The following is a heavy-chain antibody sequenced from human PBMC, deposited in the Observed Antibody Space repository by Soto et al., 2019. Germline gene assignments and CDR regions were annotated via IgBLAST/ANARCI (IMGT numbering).Heavy chain of an antibody. CDR2: ISYDGSNK. J-gene: IGHJ4*02. Sequence: QVQLVESGGGVVQPGRSLRLSCAASGFTFSSYGMHWVRQAPGKGLEWVAVISYDGSNKYYADSVKGRFTISRDNSKNTLYLQMNSLRAEDTAVYYCAKDLSSSWYVGVDYWGQGTLVTVSS. V-gene: IGHV3-30*18. D-gene: IGHD6-13*01. CDR3: AKDLSSSWYVGVDY. CDR1: GFTFSSYG.